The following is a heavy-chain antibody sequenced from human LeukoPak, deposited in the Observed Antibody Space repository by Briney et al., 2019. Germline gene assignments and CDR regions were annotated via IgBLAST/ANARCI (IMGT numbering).Heavy chain of an antibody. CDR2: IIPIFGTA. CDR3: ARAVCSGGSCRASAFDI. J-gene: IGHJ3*02. D-gene: IGHD2-15*01. V-gene: IGHV1-69*06. CDR1: GGTFSSYA. Sequence: SVKVSCKASGGTFSSYAISWVRQAPGQGLEWMGGIIPIFGTANYAQKFRGRVTITADKSTRTAYMELSSLRSEDTAVYYCARAVCSGGSCRASAFDIWGQGTMVTVSS.